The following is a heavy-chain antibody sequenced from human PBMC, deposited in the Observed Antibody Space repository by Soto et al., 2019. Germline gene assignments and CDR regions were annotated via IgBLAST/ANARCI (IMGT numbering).Heavy chain of an antibody. CDR2: IASHDGST. V-gene: IGHV1-18*04. D-gene: IGHD3-22*01. Sequence: ASVKVSCKASGYTFTSYGLNCVLRAPVQWLEWMGRIASHDGSTVSAQSFQGRLTLTRDTFTNTAYLELGALTSDDTGLYFCWRNDGDDSTNFWGQGTLVTVSS. J-gene: IGHJ4*02. CDR3: WRNDGDDSTNF. CDR1: GYTFTSYG.